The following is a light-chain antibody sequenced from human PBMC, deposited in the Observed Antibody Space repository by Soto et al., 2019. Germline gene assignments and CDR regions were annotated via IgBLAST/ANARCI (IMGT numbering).Light chain of an antibody. V-gene: IGLV1-40*01. CDR2: ANS. CDR1: NSNIGAGYD. J-gene: IGLJ2*01. Sequence: QSVLTQPPSVSGAPGQRVTISCTGSNSNIGAGYDVHWYQQLPGTAPKLLIYANSNRPSGVPDRFSGSKSGTSASLAITGLQPEDEADYYCQSYDSSLSGVVFGGGTKLTVL. CDR3: QSYDSSLSGVV.